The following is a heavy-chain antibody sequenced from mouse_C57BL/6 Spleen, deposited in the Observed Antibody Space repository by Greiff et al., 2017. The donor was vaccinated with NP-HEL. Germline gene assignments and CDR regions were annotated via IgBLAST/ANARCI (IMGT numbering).Heavy chain of an antibody. CDR1: GYTFTSYW. Sequence: QVQLKQPGAELVRPGSSVKLSCKASGYTFTSYWMHWVKQRPIQGLEWIGNIDPSDSETHYNQNFKDKATLTVDKSSSTAYMQLSSLTSEDSAVFYCARRIHYGSSNWYFDVWGTGTTVTVSS. D-gene: IGHD1-1*01. CDR3: ARRIHYGSSNWYFDV. V-gene: IGHV1-52*01. J-gene: IGHJ1*03. CDR2: IDPSDSET.